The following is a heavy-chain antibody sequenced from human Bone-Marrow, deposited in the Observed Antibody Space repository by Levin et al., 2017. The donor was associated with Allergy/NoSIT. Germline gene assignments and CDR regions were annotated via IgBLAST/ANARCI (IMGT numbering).Heavy chain of an antibody. V-gene: IGHV3-53*01. CDR1: GFTVSSKF. CDR2: IYSDGST. CDR3: ARSINSQASAADY. Sequence: GGSLRLSCAAAGFTVSSKFMSWVRQAPGKGLEWVSVIYSDGSTHYADSMKGRFTISRDNSENTLYLQMNSLRAEDTAFYYCARSINSQASAADYWGQGTLVTVSS. J-gene: IGHJ4*02. D-gene: IGHD1-1*01.